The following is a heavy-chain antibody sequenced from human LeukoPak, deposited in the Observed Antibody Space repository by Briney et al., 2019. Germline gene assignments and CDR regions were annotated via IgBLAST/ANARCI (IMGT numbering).Heavy chain of an antibody. D-gene: IGHD6-19*01. Sequence: GSLRLSCAASGFTFSDYYMSWIRQAPGKGLEWVSYIGSSGSTIYYADSVKGRFTISRDNAKNSLYLQMNSLRAEDTAVYYCAGLDKIAVAGIGYWGQGTLVTVSS. CDR2: IGSSGSTI. CDR1: GFTFSDYY. V-gene: IGHV3-11*01. CDR3: AGLDKIAVAGIGY. J-gene: IGHJ4*02.